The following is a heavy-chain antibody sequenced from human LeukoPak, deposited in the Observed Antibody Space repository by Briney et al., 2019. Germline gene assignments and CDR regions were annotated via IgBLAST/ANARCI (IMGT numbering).Heavy chain of an antibody. CDR2: ISSSGSTI. CDR3: AKAPVTSCRGAYCYPFDS. J-gene: IGHJ4*02. D-gene: IGHD2-21*01. CDR1: GFTFSSYD. Sequence: QAGGSLRLSCAASGFTFSSYDMNWVRQAPGKGPEWVSYISSSGSTIYYADSVRGRFTISRDNSKNTLYLQMNSLRAEDAAVYFCAKAPVTSCRGAYCYPFDSWGQGTLVTVSS. V-gene: IGHV3-48*03.